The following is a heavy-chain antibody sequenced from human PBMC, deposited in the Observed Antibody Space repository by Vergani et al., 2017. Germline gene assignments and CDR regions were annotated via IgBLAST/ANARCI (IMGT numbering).Heavy chain of an antibody. V-gene: IGHV2-5*04. CDR3: VYKKTECGTTGCFYPFNYYYYMDV. Sequence: QITLKESGPTLVKPTQTLTLTCTFSGFSLNTRGVSVAWIRQPPGKALDWLALIYWNDDQPYSPSLNNRVTITKDTSKNQLVLTMTNMDYVDTGTYYCVYKKTECGTTGCFYPFNYYYYMDVWGKGTPVTVSS. CDR1: GFSLNTRGVS. CDR2: IYWNDDQ. D-gene: IGHD1-7*01. J-gene: IGHJ6*03.